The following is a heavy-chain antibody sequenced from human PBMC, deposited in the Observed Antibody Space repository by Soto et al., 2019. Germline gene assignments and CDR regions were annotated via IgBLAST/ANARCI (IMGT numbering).Heavy chain of an antibody. CDR3: ASGGYSGYDTTGYGMDV. CDR1: GYTFTSYG. V-gene: IGHV1-18*04. Sequence: ASVKVSCKASGYTFTSYGISWVRQAPGQGLEWMGWISAYNGNTNYAQKLQGRVTMTTDTSTSTAYMELRSLRSDDTAVYYCASGGYSGYDTTGYGMDVWGQGTTVTVSS. D-gene: IGHD5-12*01. J-gene: IGHJ6*02. CDR2: ISAYNGNT.